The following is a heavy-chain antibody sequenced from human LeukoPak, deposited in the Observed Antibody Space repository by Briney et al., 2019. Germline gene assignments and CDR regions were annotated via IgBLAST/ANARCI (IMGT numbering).Heavy chain of an antibody. D-gene: IGHD3-22*01. CDR1: GGTFSSYA. Sequence: SVKVSCKASGGTFSSYAISWVRQAPGQGLEWMGGIIPSFGTANYAQKFQGRVKITTDESTITAYMELSSLRSEDTAVYYCARNPYYYDSSGSPGDIWGQGTMVTVSS. CDR3: ARNPYYYDSSGSPGDI. CDR2: IIPSFGTA. J-gene: IGHJ3*02. V-gene: IGHV1-69*05.